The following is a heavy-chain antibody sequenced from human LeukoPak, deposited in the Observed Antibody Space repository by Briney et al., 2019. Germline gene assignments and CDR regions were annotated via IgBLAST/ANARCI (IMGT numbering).Heavy chain of an antibody. J-gene: IGHJ4*02. CDR2: INPNSGGT. Sequence: GASVKVSCKASGYTFTGYYMHWVRQAPGQGLEWIGRINPNSGGTNYAQKFQGRVTMTRDTSISTAYMELSRLRSDDTAVYYCARDYDFWSGYYWDYWGQGTLVTVSS. CDR1: GYTFTGYY. V-gene: IGHV1-2*06. CDR3: ARDYDFWSGYYWDY. D-gene: IGHD3-3*01.